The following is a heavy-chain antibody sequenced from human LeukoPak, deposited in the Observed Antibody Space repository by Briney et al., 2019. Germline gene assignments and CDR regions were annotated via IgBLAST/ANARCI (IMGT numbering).Heavy chain of an antibody. D-gene: IGHD2-15*01. V-gene: IGHV4-39*07. J-gene: IGHJ6*02. CDR1: GGSISSSSYY. CDR2: FYYSGTT. Sequence: SETLSLTCTVSGGSISSSSYYWGWLRQPPGTGLEWLGSFYYSGTTYYNPSLKSRITISAYTSKNQFSLNPISVTAADTAVYYCARSYCSGGRCYSDYYGMDVWGQGTTVTVSS. CDR3: ARSYCSGGRCYSDYYGMDV.